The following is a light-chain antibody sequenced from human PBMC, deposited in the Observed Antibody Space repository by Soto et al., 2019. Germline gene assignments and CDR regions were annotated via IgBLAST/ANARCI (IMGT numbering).Light chain of an antibody. J-gene: IGKJ1*01. CDR3: QQCGSSLWT. Sequence: EIVLTQSPGTLSLSPGERATLSCRASQSVSSSYLAWYQQKPGQAPRLLIYGASSRATGIPDRFSGSGSGTDFTLNISRLEPEDFAVYYCQQCGSSLWTFGQGTKVEIK. CDR1: QSVSSSY. V-gene: IGKV3-20*01. CDR2: GAS.